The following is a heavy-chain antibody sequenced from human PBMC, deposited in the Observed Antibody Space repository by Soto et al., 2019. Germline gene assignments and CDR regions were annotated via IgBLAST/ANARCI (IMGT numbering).Heavy chain of an antibody. CDR2: IIPIFGTA. Sequence: SVKVSCKAYGGTFSSYAMSWVRQAPGQGREWMGGIIPIFGTANYAQKFQGRVTITADESTSTAYMELSSLRSEDTAVYYCARSEQLDPYYYYCGMDVWGQGTTVTVSS. J-gene: IGHJ6*02. CDR3: ARSEQLDPYYYYCGMDV. D-gene: IGHD6-6*01. CDR1: GGTFSSYA. V-gene: IGHV1-69*13.